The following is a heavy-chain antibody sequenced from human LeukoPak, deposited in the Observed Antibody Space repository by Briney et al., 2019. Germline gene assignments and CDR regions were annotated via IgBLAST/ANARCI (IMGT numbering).Heavy chain of an antibody. Sequence: SETLSLTCIVSSGSISSDQSYWGWVRQPPGKGLEWIAYINYSGDTNYNPSLKSRVAISIDTSKNQFSLKLSSVTAADTAVYYCSRFGRSSSYYFDYWGQGTLVTVSS. V-gene: IGHV4-61*01. J-gene: IGHJ4*02. CDR3: SRFGRSSSYYFDY. CDR1: SGSISSDQSY. D-gene: IGHD6-6*01. CDR2: INYSGDT.